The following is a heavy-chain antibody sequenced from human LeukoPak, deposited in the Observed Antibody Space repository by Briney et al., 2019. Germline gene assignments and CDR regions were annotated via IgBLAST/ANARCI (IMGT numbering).Heavy chain of an antibody. V-gene: IGHV1-69*01. Sequence: VASVKVSCKASGGTFSSYAISWVRQAPGHGLEWMGGIIPIFGTANYAQKFQGRVTITADESTSTAYMELSSLRSEDTAVYYCARRGTTGTTSWFDPWGQGTLVTVSS. J-gene: IGHJ5*02. CDR1: GGTFSSYA. CDR2: IIPIFGTA. D-gene: IGHD1-1*01. CDR3: ARRGTTGTTSWFDP.